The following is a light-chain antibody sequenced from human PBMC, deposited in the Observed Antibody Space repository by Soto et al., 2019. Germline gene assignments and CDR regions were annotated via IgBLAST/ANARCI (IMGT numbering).Light chain of an antibody. J-gene: IGLJ2*01. CDR3: GADHGSGSYFVVV. CDR2: VGTGGIVG. CDR1: SGYSNYK. Sequence: QLVLTQPPSASASLGASVTLTCTLSSGYSNYKVDWYQQRPGKGPRFVMRVGTGGIVGSRGDGIPDRFSVLGSGLNRYLTIKNIQEEDESDYHCGADHGSGSYFVVVFGGGTQLTVL. V-gene: IGLV9-49*03.